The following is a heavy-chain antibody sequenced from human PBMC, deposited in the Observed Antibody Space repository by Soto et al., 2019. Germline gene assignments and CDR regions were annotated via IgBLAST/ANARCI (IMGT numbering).Heavy chain of an antibody. CDR2: ISGSGDNT. D-gene: IGHD4-4*01. J-gene: IGHJ4*02. CDR1: GFTFSSNA. V-gene: IGHV3-23*01. CDR3: ARGTNINSPSDY. Sequence: GGSLRLSCAASGFTFSSNAMSWVRQTPGKGLEWVSLISGSGDNTYYASSVKGRFTISRDNSKNTLYLQMNSLRAEDTAAYYCARGTNINSPSDYWGQGTQVTVSS.